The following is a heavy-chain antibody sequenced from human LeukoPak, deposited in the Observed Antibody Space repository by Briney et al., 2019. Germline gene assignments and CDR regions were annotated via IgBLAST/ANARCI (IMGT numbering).Heavy chain of an antibody. D-gene: IGHD1-26*01. J-gene: IGHJ4*02. CDR3: ARDLRASWRRSVGATGY. CDR1: GYTFTDYY. V-gene: IGHV1-69-2*01. Sequence: GASVKVSCKASGYTFTDYYMHWVQQAPGKGLEWMGRVDPEDGETIYAEKFQGRVTITADTSTDTAYMELSSLRSEDTAVYYCARDLRASWRRSVGATGYWGQGTLVTVSS. CDR2: VDPEDGET.